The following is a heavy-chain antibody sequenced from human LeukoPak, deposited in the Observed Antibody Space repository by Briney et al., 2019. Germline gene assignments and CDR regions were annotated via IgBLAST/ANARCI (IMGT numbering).Heavy chain of an antibody. Sequence: GSLRLSCAASGFTISSYWMSWVRQAPGKGLEWIGYIYYTGNTNYNPSLKSRVTISVDTSKNQSSLKLSSVTAADTAVYYCARDRLQLQSWGQGTLVTVSS. CDR3: ARDRLQLQS. V-gene: IGHV4-59*01. J-gene: IGHJ5*02. CDR2: IYYTGNT. D-gene: IGHD5-24*01. CDR1: GFTISSYW.